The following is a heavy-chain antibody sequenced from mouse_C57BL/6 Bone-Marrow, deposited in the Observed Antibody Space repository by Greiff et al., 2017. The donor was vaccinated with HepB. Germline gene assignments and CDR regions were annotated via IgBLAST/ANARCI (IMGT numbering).Heavy chain of an antibody. J-gene: IGHJ1*03. CDR3: HISYYYGSPWYFDD. V-gene: IGHV14-4*01. D-gene: IGHD1-1*01. CDR2: IDPENGDT. Sequence: EVQRMESVAELVRPGASVKLSCTASGFNIKDDYMHWVKQRPEQGLEWIGWIDPENGDTEYASKFQGKATITADTSSNTAYLQLSSLTSEDTAVYYCHISYYYGSPWYFDDWGTGTTVTVSS. CDR1: GFNIKDDY.